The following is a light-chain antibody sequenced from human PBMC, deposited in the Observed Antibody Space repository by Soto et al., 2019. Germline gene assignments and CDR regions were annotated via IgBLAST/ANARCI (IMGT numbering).Light chain of an antibody. CDR2: RND. V-gene: IGLV1-47*01. J-gene: IGLJ2*01. Sequence: QSVLTQPPSTSGTPGQRVTISCSGSDSSIRSNFVDWYQQFPGTAPKVLIFRNDQRPSGVPDRFSGSKSGTSASLAISGLRSEDEADYYCAVWDDSLSGSVVFGGGTKLTVL. CDR3: AVWDDSLSGSVV. CDR1: DSSIRSNF.